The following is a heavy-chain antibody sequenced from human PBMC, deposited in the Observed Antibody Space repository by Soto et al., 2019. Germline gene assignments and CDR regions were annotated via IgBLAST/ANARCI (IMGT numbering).Heavy chain of an antibody. CDR2: ISTGGAYI. D-gene: IGHD2-21*01. CDR1: GFTFRNYN. J-gene: IGHJ4*02. Sequence: EVQLVESGGGLVKAGGSLRLFCTASGFTFRNYNMNWVRQAPGKGLEWVSSISTGGAYIFYADSVKGRFTISRDNAQNSLFLKIDSPRAEDTAVYYCARDIASPGGDYFDSWGQGTLVTVSS. CDR3: ARDIASPGGDYFDS. V-gene: IGHV3-21*06.